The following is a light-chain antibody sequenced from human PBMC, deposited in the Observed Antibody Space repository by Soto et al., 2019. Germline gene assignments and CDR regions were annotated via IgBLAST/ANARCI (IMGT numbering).Light chain of an antibody. V-gene: IGKV3-15*01. J-gene: IGKJ5*01. Sequence: EIVTTQSPATLSVSPGETATLSCRASQYVSNKVAWYQQKPGQAPSLLILGASTRATGVPARFSGSGSGTEFTLSISSLQSEDFAVYYCKQYKEWPPFTFGQGTRLEIK. CDR1: QYVSNK. CDR2: GAS. CDR3: KQYKEWPPFT.